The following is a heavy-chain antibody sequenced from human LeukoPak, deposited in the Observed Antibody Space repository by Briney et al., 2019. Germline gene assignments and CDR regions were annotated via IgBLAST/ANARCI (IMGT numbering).Heavy chain of an antibody. D-gene: IGHD3-10*01. J-gene: IGHJ5*02. CDR2: IYYSGST. CDR3: ARDGITMVRGTPFDP. CDR1: GGSISSSSYY. V-gene: IGHV4-39*07. Sequence: PSETLSLTCTVSGGSISSSSYYWGWIRQPPGKGLEWIGSIYYSGSTYYNPSLKSRVTISVDTSKNQFSLKLSSVTAADTAVYYCARDGITMVRGTPFDPWGQGTLVTVSS.